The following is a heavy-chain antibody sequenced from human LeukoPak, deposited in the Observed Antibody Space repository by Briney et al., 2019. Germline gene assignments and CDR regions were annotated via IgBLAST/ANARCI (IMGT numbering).Heavy chain of an antibody. CDR1: DDSITMYY. D-gene: IGHD3-22*01. CDR3: ARGNSGVIYDTTGYYDGYYYYYYMDV. Sequence: SETLSLTCSVSDDSITMYYWTWIRQPPGKGLEWIGYVDHTGSTNFNPSLNGRVSISRDTTKNLFSLRLRSVTAADTAVYFCARGNSGVIYDTTGYYDGYYYYYYMDVWGKGTTVTISS. CDR2: VDHTGST. V-gene: IGHV4-59*01. J-gene: IGHJ6*03.